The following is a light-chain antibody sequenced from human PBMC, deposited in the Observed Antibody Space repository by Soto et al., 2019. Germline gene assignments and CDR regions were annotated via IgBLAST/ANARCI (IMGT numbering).Light chain of an antibody. CDR1: QYMSDF. V-gene: IGKV1-39*01. CDR3: QQSYTTPLT. J-gene: IGKJ4*01. Sequence: DIQMTQSPSSLSASVGDRVTITCRASQYMSDFLNXYQQKPGKAPVILIYAASTLQSGVPSRFTGSRSETNFTLIISSLQPEDFATYYCQQSYTTPLTFGGGTKVDIK. CDR2: AAS.